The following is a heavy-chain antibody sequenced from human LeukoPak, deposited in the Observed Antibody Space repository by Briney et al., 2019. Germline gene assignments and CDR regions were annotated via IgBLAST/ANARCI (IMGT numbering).Heavy chain of an antibody. CDR3: ARDKVAAAGGPEFDY. CDR1: GFTFSDFD. V-gene: IGHV3-48*01. D-gene: IGHD6-13*01. J-gene: IGHJ4*02. Sequence: GGSLRLSCAASGFTFSDFDMDWVRQAPGKGLEWISYITTTSITTYYADSVKGRFTISRDNSKNSLYLQMNSLRAEDTAVYYCARDKVAAAGGPEFDYWGQGTLVTVSS. CDR2: ITTTSITT.